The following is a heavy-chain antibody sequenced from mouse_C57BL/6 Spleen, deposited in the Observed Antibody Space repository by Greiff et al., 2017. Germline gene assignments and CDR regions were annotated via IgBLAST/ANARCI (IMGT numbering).Heavy chain of an antibody. D-gene: IGHD3-1*01. Sequence: DVMLVESGGGLVKPGGSLKLSCAASGFTFSDYGMHWVRQAPEKGLEWVAYISSGSSTIYYADTVKGRFTISRDNAKNTLFLQRTSLRSEDTAMYYCARSGTGWYFDVWGTGTTVTVSS. J-gene: IGHJ1*03. CDR3: ARSGTGWYFDV. CDR1: GFTFSDYG. V-gene: IGHV5-17*01. CDR2: ISSGSSTI.